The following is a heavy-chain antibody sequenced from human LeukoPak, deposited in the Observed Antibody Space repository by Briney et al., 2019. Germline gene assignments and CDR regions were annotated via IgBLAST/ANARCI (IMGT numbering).Heavy chain of an antibody. CDR2: IYDSGRT. CDR1: GGFISSYI. V-gene: IGHV4-59*12. Sequence: SETLSLTCRVSGGFISSYIWTWIRQSPGKGLEWIGYIYDSGRTDYNPSLKSRVTISVDTSKNQFSLKLSSVTAADTAVYYCARDLLESSGWYFGAFDIWGQGTMVTVSS. J-gene: IGHJ3*02. CDR3: ARDLLESSGWYFGAFDI. D-gene: IGHD6-19*01.